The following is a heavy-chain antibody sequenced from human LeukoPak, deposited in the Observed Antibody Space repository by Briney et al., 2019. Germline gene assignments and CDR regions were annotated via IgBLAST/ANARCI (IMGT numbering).Heavy chain of an antibody. D-gene: IGHD3-10*01. CDR2: INHSGST. CDR1: GGSFSGYY. CDR3: ARNVLLWFGSINWFDP. J-gene: IGHJ5*02. V-gene: IGHV4-34*01. Sequence: SETLSLTCAVYGGSFSGYYWSWIRQPPGKGLEWIGEINHSGSTNYNPSLKSRVTISVDTSKNQFSLKLSSVTAADTAVYYCARNVLLWFGSINWFDPWGRGTLVTVSS.